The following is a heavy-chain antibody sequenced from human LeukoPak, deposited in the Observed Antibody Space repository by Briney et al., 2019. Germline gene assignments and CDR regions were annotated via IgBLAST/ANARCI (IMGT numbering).Heavy chain of an antibody. V-gene: IGHV4-38-2*02. J-gene: IGHJ4*02. Sequence: SETLSLTCTVSGYSINSGYFWGWIRQPPGKGLEWIGTIYHSGNTYYNPSLKSRVTVSVDTSKNQFSLKLSSVTAADAAIYYCARVVPIGGNDYWGQGTLATVSS. CDR3: ARVVPIGGNDY. D-gene: IGHD4-23*01. CDR2: IYHSGNT. CDR1: GYSINSGYF.